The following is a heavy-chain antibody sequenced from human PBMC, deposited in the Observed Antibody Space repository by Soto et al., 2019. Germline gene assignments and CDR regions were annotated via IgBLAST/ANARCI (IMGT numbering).Heavy chain of an antibody. CDR3: ARERTSPHCSSTSCYKGWFDP. CDR1: GGSFSGYY. Sequence: PSETLSLTCAVDGGSFSGYYWSWVRQPPGKGLEWIGEINHSGSTNYNPSLKSRVTISVDTSKNQFSLKLSSVTAADTAVYYCARERTSPHCSSTSCYKGWFDPWGQGTLVTVSS. J-gene: IGHJ5*02. V-gene: IGHV4-34*01. CDR2: INHSGST. D-gene: IGHD2-2*02.